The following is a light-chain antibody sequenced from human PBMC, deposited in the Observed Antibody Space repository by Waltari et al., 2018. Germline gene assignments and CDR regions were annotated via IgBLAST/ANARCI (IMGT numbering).Light chain of an antibody. CDR3: QQYYSTPLT. CDR1: RSVLYSSNNKNY. J-gene: IGKJ4*01. Sequence: DIVMTQSPDSLAVSLGERATINCKSSRSVLYSSNNKNYLAWYQQKPGQPPKLLIYWASTRESGVPDRFSGSGSGTDFTLTISSLQAEDVAVYYCQQYYSTPLTFG. CDR2: WAS. V-gene: IGKV4-1*01.